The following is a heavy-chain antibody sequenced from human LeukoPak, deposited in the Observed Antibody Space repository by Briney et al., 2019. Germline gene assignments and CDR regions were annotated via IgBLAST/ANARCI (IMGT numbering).Heavy chain of an antibody. V-gene: IGHV4-34*01. D-gene: IGHD3-10*01. J-gene: IGHJ4*02. Sequence: NPSETLSLTCDVSGASIRTGAYSWTWIRQPPGKGLEWIGEINHSGSTNYNPSLKSRVTISVDTSKNQFSLKLSSVTAADTAVYYCARGMHYYGSGSYVDYWGQGTLVTVSS. CDR3: ARGMHYYGSGSYVDY. CDR2: INHSGST. CDR1: GASIRTGAYS.